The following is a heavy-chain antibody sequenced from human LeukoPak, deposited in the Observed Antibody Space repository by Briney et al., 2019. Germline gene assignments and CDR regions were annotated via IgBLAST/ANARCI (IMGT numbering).Heavy chain of an antibody. CDR1: GGSISSYY. V-gene: IGHV4-59*01. CDR3: ARGGYCSGGSCYSSINWFDP. D-gene: IGHD2-15*01. CDR2: IYYSGST. J-gene: IGHJ5*02. Sequence: SETLSLTCTVSGGSISSYYWSWIRQPPGKGLEWIGYIYYSGSTNYNPSPKSRVTISVDTSKNQFSLKLSSVTAADTAVYYCARGGYCSGGSCYSSINWFDPWGQGTLDTVSS.